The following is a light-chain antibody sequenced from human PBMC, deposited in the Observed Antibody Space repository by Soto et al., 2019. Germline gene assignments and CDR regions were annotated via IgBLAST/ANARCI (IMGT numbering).Light chain of an antibody. CDR2: EVS. CDR1: SSDVGRYNY. J-gene: IGLJ2*01. V-gene: IGLV2-14*01. CDR3: CSYTSSTSAV. Sequence: QSALTQPASVSGSPGQSITISCTGTSSDVGRYNYVSWFQQRPGKAPKLMIFEVSTRPSGVSNRFSGSKSGNTASLTISGLQIEDEADYYCCSYTSSTSAVFGGGTKVTVL.